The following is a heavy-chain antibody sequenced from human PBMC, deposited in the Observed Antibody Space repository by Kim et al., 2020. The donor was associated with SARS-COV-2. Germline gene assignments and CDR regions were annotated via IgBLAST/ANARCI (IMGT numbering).Heavy chain of an antibody. D-gene: IGHD1-26*01. CDR2: NT. Sequence: NTNYARKLQGRVTMTTDTSTSTAYMELRSLRSDDTAVYYCAIGVGATPFDPWGQGTLVTVSS. V-gene: IGHV1-18*01. CDR3: AIGVGATPFDP. J-gene: IGHJ5*02.